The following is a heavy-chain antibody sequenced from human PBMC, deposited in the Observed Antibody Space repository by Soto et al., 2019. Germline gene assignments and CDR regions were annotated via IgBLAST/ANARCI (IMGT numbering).Heavy chain of an antibody. CDR1: GFTFSSYV. CDR3: ATTLIRGVITTYFVY. J-gene: IGHJ4*02. D-gene: IGHD3-10*01. CDR2: ISHDGSDK. V-gene: IGHV3-30-3*01. Sequence: QVQLVESGGGVVQPGRSLRLSCAASGFTFSSYVIHWVRQAPGKGLDWVAVISHDGSDKYYADSVKGRFTISRDNSKNTLYLQMNSLRAEDTAVYYCATTLIRGVITTYFVYWGQGTLLTVSS.